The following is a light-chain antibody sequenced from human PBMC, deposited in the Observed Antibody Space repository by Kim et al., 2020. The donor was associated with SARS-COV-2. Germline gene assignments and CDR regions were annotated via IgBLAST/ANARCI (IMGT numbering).Light chain of an antibody. J-gene: IGLJ3*02. Sequence: QSVLTQPHSVSGAPRQRVIISCSGRSSNNGKNAVNWYQQLPGKAPKLLIYYDDLLPSGVSDRFSGSKSGTSASLAISGLQSEDEADYYCAAWDESLNGQVFGGGTQLSVL. CDR2: YDD. CDR3: AAWDESLNGQV. CDR1: SSNNGKNA. V-gene: IGLV1-36*01.